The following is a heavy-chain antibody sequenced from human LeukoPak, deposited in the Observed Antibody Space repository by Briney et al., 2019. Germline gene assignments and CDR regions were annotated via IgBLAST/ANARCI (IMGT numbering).Heavy chain of an antibody. J-gene: IGHJ6*02. Sequence: ASVKVSCKASGYTFTSYAMNWVRQAPGQELEWMGWMNTNTGNPTYAQGFTGRFVFSLDTSVSTAYLQISSLKAEDTAVYYCARGLAGSGLYYYYYGMDVWGQGTTVTVSS. CDR3: ARGLAGSGLYYYYYGMDV. D-gene: IGHD3-3*01. CDR2: MNTNTGNP. V-gene: IGHV7-4-1*02. CDR1: GYTFTSYA.